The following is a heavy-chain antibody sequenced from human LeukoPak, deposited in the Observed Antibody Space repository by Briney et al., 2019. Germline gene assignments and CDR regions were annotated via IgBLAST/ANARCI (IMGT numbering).Heavy chain of an antibody. Sequence: PSETLSLTCTVSGDSISSGTHYWSWTRQPAGKGLEWIGRIYMSGSTNYNPSLKSRVTISVDTSKNQFSLKLSSVTVADTAVYYCARDGRWSAQDAFDIWGQGTMVTVSS. J-gene: IGHJ3*02. D-gene: IGHD3-3*01. CDR1: GDSISSGTHY. V-gene: IGHV4-61*02. CDR3: ARDGRWSAQDAFDI. CDR2: IYMSGST.